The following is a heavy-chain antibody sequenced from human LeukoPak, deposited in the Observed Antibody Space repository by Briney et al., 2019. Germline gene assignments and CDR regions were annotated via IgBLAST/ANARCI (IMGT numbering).Heavy chain of an antibody. CDR1: GFTFSSYC. J-gene: IGHJ4*02. V-gene: IGHV3-30*02. Sequence: GGSLRLSCAASGFTFSSYCMHWVRQAPGKGLEWVALIRYDGSNKYYADSVKGRFTICRDNSKNTLNLQMNSLRVEDTAVYYCAKGYGSGSSSSDYWGQGTLVTVSS. D-gene: IGHD3-10*01. CDR2: IRYDGSNK. CDR3: AKGYGSGSSSSDY.